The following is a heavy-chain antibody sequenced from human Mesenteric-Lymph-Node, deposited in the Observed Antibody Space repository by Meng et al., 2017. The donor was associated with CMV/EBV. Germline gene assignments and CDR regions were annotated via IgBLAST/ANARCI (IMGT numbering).Heavy chain of an antibody. CDR1: GFIFSRYS. D-gene: IGHD3-16*01. CDR3: TTQAWGGVTAFDI. CDR2: IKEDGSEK. J-gene: IGHJ3*02. V-gene: IGHV3-7*03. Sequence: GESLKISCAASGFIFSRYSMTWVRQAPGKGLEWVANIKEDGSEKHYVDSVKGRFTISRDNAKNSLYLQMNSLKTEDTAVYYCTTQAWGGVTAFDIWGQGTMVTVSS.